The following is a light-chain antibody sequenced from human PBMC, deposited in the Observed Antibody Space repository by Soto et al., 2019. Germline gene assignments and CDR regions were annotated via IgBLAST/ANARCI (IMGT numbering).Light chain of an antibody. CDR3: NSYTSTSTLVV. J-gene: IGLJ2*01. CDR2: DVS. CDR1: SSDVGGYNY. V-gene: IGLV2-14*01. Sequence: QSALTQPASVSGSPGQSITISCTGSSSDVGGYNYVSWYQQHPGKAPKLMIYDVSNRPSGVSNRFSGSKSGNTASLTISGLQAEDEADYYCNSYTSTSTLVVFGGGTQLTVL.